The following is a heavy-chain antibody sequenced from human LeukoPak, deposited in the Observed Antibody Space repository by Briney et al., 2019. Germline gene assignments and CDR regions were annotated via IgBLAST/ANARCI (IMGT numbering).Heavy chain of an antibody. J-gene: IGHJ6*03. D-gene: IGHD2-8*01. Sequence: GGSLRLSCAASGFTFSDYYMSWIRQTPGKGLEWVSYISHSGRTMYYADSVKGRFTISRDNAKNSLYLQMNSLRAGDTAVYYCARDSIVRGNIGNDMDVWGKGTTVTVSS. CDR2: ISHSGRTM. V-gene: IGHV3-11*01. CDR1: GFTFSDYY. CDR3: ARDSIVRGNIGNDMDV.